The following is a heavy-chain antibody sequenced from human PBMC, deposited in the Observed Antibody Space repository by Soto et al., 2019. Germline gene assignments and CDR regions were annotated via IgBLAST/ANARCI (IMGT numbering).Heavy chain of an antibody. D-gene: IGHD2-15*01. CDR3: ARDSRMVVAATYYYYGMDV. V-gene: IGHV3-11*06. CDR2: ISSSSSYT. Sequence: PVGSLRLSCAASGFTFSDYYMSWIRQARGKGLEWVSYISSSSSYTDYADSVKGRFTISRDNAKNSLYLQMNSLRAEDTAVYYCARDSRMVVAATYYYYGMDVWGQGTTVTVSS. J-gene: IGHJ6*02. CDR1: GFTFSDYY.